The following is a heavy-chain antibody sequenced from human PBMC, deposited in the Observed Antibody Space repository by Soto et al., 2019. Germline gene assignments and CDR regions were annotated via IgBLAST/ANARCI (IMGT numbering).Heavy chain of an antibody. CDR2: MNPNSGNT. Sequence: ASVKVSCKASGYTFTSYDINWVRQATGQGLEWMGWMNPNSGNTGYAQKFQGRVTMTRNTSISTAYMELSSLRSEDTAVYYCARGSRGVMWYYMDVWGKGTTVTVSS. J-gene: IGHJ6*03. CDR3: ARGSRGVMWYYMDV. D-gene: IGHD3-10*01. V-gene: IGHV1-8*01. CDR1: GYTFTSYD.